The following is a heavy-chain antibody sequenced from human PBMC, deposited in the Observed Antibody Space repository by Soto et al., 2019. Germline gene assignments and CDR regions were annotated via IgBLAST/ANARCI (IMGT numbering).Heavy chain of an antibody. CDR3: ARDLPLWFGELFPAEFDY. Sequence: QVQLVESGGGVVQPGRSLRLSCAASGFTFSSYGMHWVRQAPGKGLEWVAVIWYDGSNKYYADSVKGRFTISRDNSKNTLYLQMNSLRAEDTAVYYCARDLPLWFGELFPAEFDYWGQGTLVTVSS. J-gene: IGHJ4*02. CDR2: IWYDGSNK. CDR1: GFTFSSYG. D-gene: IGHD3-10*01. V-gene: IGHV3-33*01.